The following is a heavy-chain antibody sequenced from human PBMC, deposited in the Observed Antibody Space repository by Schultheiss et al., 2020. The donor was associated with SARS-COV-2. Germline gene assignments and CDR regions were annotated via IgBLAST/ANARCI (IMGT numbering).Heavy chain of an antibody. V-gene: IGHV1-69*13. CDR3: ASEGSSSPAFDI. J-gene: IGHJ3*02. CDR2: IIPIFGTA. D-gene: IGHD6-6*01. Sequence: SVKVSCKASGGTFSSYAISWVRQAPGQGLEWMGGIIPIFGTANYAQKFQGRVTITADESTSTAYMELSSLRSEDTAVYYCASEGSSSPAFDIWGQGTMVTVSS. CDR1: GGTFSSYA.